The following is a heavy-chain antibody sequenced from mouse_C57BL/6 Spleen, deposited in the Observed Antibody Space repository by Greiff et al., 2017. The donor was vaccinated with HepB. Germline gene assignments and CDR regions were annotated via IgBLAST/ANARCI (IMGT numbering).Heavy chain of an antibody. CDR3: ARGSPWYFDV. CDR2: IYPGSGST. J-gene: IGHJ1*03. V-gene: IGHV1-55*01. Sequence: VQLQQPGAELVKPGASVKMSCKASGYTFTSYWITWVKQRPGQGLEWIGDIYPGSGSTNYNEKFKGKATLTVDTSSSTAYMQLSSLTSEDSAVYYCARGSPWYFDVWGTGTTVTVSS. CDR1: GYTFTSYW.